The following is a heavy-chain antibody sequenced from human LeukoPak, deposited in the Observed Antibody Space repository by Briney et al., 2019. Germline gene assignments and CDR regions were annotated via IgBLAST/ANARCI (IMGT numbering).Heavy chain of an antibody. D-gene: IGHD3-16*01. CDR2: ISGSGGGT. CDR1: GFTFSTYA. Sequence: GGSLRLTCAASGFTFSTYAMSWVRQAAGKGLEWVSLISGSGGGTYYADSVKGRFTISRENAKKSLYLQMNSLRVEDTAVYYCAGGREWGDYWGQGTLVTVSS. V-gene: IGHV3-23*01. CDR3: AGGREWGDY. J-gene: IGHJ4*02.